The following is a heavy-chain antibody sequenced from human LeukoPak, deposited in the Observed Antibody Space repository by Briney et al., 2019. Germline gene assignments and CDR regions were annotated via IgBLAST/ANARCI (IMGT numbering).Heavy chain of an antibody. CDR1: GYTFTNHD. J-gene: IGHJ4*02. D-gene: IGHD5-18*01. Sequence: ASVKVSCKASGYTFTNHDINWVRQASGQGLEWMGWMNPKSGNTSYLQKFQGRVTMTRDTSMSTAFMELSSLTSEDTAVYYCARGVNSQGTAMVLFDSWGQGSLVTVSA. CDR2: MNPKSGNT. V-gene: IGHV1-8*01. CDR3: ARGVNSQGTAMVLFDS.